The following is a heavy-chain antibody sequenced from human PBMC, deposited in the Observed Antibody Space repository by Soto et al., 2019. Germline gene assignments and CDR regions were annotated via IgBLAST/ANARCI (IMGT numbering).Heavy chain of an antibody. CDR1: GFTFTNAW. CDR3: TMGFCTSSTCHWDDAFDT. Sequence: PGWSLRPSCAASGFTFTNAWTTCVRQATGKGREWVGRIKSKIAGGEINYAAPVEGRFTISREDSAKMVCLQMNSLKTEDTALYYCTMGFCTSSTCHWDDAFDTWGQGTKVTVSS. D-gene: IGHD2-2*01. CDR2: IKSKIAGGEI. V-gene: IGHV3-15*01. J-gene: IGHJ3*02.